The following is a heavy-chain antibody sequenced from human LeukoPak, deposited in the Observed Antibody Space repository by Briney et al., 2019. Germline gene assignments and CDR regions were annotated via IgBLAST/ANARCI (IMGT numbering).Heavy chain of an antibody. CDR1: GFTFSSYA. V-gene: IGHV3-23*01. CDR3: AREGSYYGDFDYFDY. D-gene: IGHD4-17*01. CDR2: ISGSGGST. Sequence: GGSLRLSCAASGFTFSSYAMSWVRQAPGKGLEWVSAISGSGGSTYYADSVKGRFTISRDNSKNTLYLQMNSLRAEDTAVYYCAREGSYYGDFDYFDYWGQGTLVTVSS. J-gene: IGHJ4*02.